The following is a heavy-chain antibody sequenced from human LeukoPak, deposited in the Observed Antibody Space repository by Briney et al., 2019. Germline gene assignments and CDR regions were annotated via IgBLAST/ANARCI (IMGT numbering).Heavy chain of an antibody. CDR3: ARGSDIVVIDI. Sequence: GASVKVSCKASGYTFTGYYMHWVRQTPGQGLEWMGRINPNSGGTNYAQKFQGRVTMTRDTSISTAYMELSRLSSDDTAVYYCARGSDIVVIDIWGQGTKVTVSS. J-gene: IGHJ3*02. CDR2: INPNSGGT. D-gene: IGHD2-2*01. V-gene: IGHV1-2*06. CDR1: GYTFTGYY.